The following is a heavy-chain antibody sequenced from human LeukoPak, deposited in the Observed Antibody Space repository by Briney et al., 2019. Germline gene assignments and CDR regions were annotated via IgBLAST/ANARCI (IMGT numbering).Heavy chain of an antibody. D-gene: IGHD1-26*01. CDR1: GGSISSYY. V-gene: IGHV4-59*08. J-gene: IGHJ6*02. CDR2: IYYSGST. Sequence: SETLSLTRTVSGGSISSYYWSWIRQPPGKGLEWIGYIYYSGSTNYNPSLKSRVTISVDTSKNQFSLKLSSVTAADTAVYYCARHIGSGSFYYYYGMDVWGQGTTVTVSS. CDR3: ARHIGSGSFYYYYGMDV.